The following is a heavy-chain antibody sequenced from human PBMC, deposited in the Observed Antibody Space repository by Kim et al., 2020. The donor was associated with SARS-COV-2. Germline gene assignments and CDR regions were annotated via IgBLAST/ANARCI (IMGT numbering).Heavy chain of an antibody. CDR1: GFTFSSYG. Sequence: GGSLRLSCAASGFTFSSYGMHWVRQAPGKGLEWVAVIWYDGSNKYYADSVKGRFTISRDNSKNTLYLQMNSLRAEDTAVYYCAKDLGWGGYYYYYGMDVWGQGTTVTVSS. J-gene: IGHJ6*02. D-gene: IGHD3-16*01. V-gene: IGHV3-33*06. CDR2: IWYDGSNK. CDR3: AKDLGWGGYYYYYGMDV.